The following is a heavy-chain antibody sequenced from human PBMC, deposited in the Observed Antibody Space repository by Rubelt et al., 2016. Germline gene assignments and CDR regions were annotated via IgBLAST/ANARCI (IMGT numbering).Heavy chain of an antibody. J-gene: IGHJ4*02. CDR1: GYTFTSYY. V-gene: IGHV1-46*01. Sequence: QVQLVQSGAEVKKPGASVKVSCKASGYTFTSYYMHWVRQAPGQGLEWMGIINPSGGSPSYAQKFQGMVTMTRETSTSTVYMELSSLRSEDTAVYYCARGRIQLRVDYWGQGTLVTVSS. CDR3: ARGRIQLRVDY. CDR2: INPSGGSP. D-gene: IGHD5-18*01.